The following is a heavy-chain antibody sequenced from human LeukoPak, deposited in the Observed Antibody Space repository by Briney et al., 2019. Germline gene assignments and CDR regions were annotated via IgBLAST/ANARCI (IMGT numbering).Heavy chain of an antibody. J-gene: IGHJ6*03. CDR3: ARDLEEPLGATYYYYMDV. D-gene: IGHD6-6*01. Sequence: PSETLSLTCTVSGGSISSSSYYWGWIRQPPGKGLEWIGSIYYSGSTYYNPSLKSRVTISVDTSKNQFSLKLSSVTAADTAVYYCARDLEEPLGATYYYYMDVWGKGTTVTVSS. CDR2: IYYSGST. CDR1: GGSISSSSYY. V-gene: IGHV4-39*07.